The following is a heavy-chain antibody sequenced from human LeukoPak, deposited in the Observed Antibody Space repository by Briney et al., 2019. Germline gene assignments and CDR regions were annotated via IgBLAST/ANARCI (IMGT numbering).Heavy chain of an antibody. V-gene: IGHV2-5*01. CDR3: ARIGVQLWEGSLDY. Sequence: SGPTLVKPTQTLTLTCTFSGFSLSTSGVGVGWIRQPPGKALEWLALIYWNDDKRYSPSLKSRLTITKDTSKNQVVLTMTNMDPVDTATYYCARIGVQLWEGSLDYWGQGTLVTVSS. J-gene: IGHJ4*02. D-gene: IGHD5-18*01. CDR2: IYWNDDK. CDR1: GFSLSTSGVG.